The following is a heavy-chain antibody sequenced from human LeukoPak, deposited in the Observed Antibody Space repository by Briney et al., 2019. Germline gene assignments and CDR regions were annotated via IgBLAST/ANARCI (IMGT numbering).Heavy chain of an antibody. J-gene: IGHJ4*02. Sequence: RSXILSCAASGFTFSSYAMHWVRQAPGKGLEWVAVISYDGSDKYYADSVKGRFTISRDNSKNTLYLQMNSLRAEDTAVYYCARDPSDILTGYYKEYVPYYFDYWGQGTLVTVSS. D-gene: IGHD3-9*01. CDR1: GFTFSSYA. CDR2: ISYDGSDK. V-gene: IGHV3-30*04. CDR3: ARDPSDILTGYYKEYVPYYFDY.